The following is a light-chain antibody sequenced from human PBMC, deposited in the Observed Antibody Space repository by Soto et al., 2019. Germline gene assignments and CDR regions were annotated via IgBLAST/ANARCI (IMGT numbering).Light chain of an antibody. Sequence: EIVLTQSPGTLSLSPGERATLSCRAGQSVSSNYLAWYQQKPGQAPRLLIYGASNRATGIPDRFSGSGSGTDFTLTISRLETEDFAVYYCQQYSSSPLTFGGGTKVDIK. CDR3: QQYSSSPLT. CDR1: QSVSSNY. CDR2: GAS. J-gene: IGKJ4*01. V-gene: IGKV3-20*01.